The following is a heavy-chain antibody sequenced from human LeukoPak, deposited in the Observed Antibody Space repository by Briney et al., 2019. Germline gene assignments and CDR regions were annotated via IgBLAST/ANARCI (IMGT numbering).Heavy chain of an antibody. CDR1: GGSISSSPYY. D-gene: IGHD3-22*01. CDR3: ARLGFPYYDR. Sequence: SETLSLTCTVSGGSISSSPYYWGWIRQPPGKGLEWIGEINHSGSTNYNPSLKSRVTISVDTSKNQFSLKLSSVTAADTAVYYCARLGFPYYDRWGKGTTVTISS. V-gene: IGHV4-39*07. J-gene: IGHJ6*04. CDR2: INHSGST.